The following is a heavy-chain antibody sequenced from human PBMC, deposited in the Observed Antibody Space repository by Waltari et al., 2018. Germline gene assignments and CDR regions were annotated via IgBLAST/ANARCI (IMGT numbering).Heavy chain of an antibody. CDR1: AFILSTYG. J-gene: IGHJ2*01. CDR3: ARKSVGDRSLDL. CDR2: LHYDGSFS. V-gene: IGHV3-30*02. D-gene: IGHD3-16*01. Sequence: QVYLVESGGGVVQPGWSLRLSCAASAFILSTYGMHWVRQAPGKGLESVAFLHYDGSFSLYADSVRGRFTISRINDENTLFLQMDRVTVNDTALYYCARKSVGDRSLDLWGRGTFVSVSS.